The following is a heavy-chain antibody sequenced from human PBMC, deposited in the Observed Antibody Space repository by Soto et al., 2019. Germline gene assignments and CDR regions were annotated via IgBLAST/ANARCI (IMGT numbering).Heavy chain of an antibody. D-gene: IGHD3-22*01. V-gene: IGHV1-69*06. CDR2: IIPIFGTA. Sequence: SVKVSCKASGGTFSSYAISWVRQAPGQGLEWMGGIIPIFGTANYAQKFQGRVTITADKSTSTAYMELSSLRSEDTAVYYCARARTRYYDSSGYYAYYYYGMGGWGQGHTVTVSS. J-gene: IGHJ6*02. CDR1: GGTFSSYA. CDR3: ARARTRYYDSSGYYAYYYYGMGG.